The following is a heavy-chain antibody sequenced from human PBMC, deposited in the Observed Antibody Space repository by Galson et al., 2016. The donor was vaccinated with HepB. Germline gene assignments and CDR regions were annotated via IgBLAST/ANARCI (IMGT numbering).Heavy chain of an antibody. D-gene: IGHD4-17*01. CDR2: IDWDDDK. J-gene: IGHJ4*02. V-gene: IGHV2-70*04. CDR3: ARSTYDGDYVYLEY. CDR1: GFSLTTSGMR. Sequence: PALVKPTQTLTLTCTFSGFSLTTSGMRVNWIRQPPGKALEWLARIDWDDDKFYSTSLKTRLTISKDTSKNQVVLTMTNMDPVDTATYYCARSTYDGDYVYLEYWGQGIRVTVPS.